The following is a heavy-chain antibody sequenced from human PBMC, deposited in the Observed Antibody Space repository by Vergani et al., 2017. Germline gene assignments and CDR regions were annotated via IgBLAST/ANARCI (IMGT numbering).Heavy chain of an antibody. CDR2: IYTRGST. J-gene: IGHJ3*02. CDR1: GGPISSYY. CDR3: ASSACGGDCYTANDALDI. Sequence: QVQLQESGPGLVKPSETLSLTCTVSGGPISSYYWRWIRPPAGKGREWIGRIYTRGSTNHHPSLKSRATMSVDTSKNQSSLKLSSVTAADTAVYYCASSACGGDCYTANDALDIWGQGTMVTVSS. D-gene: IGHD2-21*01. V-gene: IGHV4-4*07.